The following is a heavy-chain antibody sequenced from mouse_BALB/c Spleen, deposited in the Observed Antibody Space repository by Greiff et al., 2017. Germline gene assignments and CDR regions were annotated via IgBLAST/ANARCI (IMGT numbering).Heavy chain of an antibody. CDR3: AREGDSSLLRGFAY. D-gene: IGHD1-2*01. V-gene: IGHV1-69*01. J-gene: IGHJ3*01. CDR2: IDTSDSYT. Sequence: VQLQQPGAELVMPGASVKMSCKASGYTFTDYWMHWVKQRPGQGLEWIGAIDTSDSYTSYNQKFKGKATLTVDESSSTAYMQLSSLTSEDSAVYYCAREGDSSLLRGFAYWGQGTLVTVSA. CDR1: GYTFTDYW.